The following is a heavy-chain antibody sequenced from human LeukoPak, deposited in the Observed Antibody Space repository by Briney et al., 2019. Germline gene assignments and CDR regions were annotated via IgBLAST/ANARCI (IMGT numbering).Heavy chain of an antibody. Sequence: PGGSLRLSCAASGFTFSDYWMTWVRQAPGKGLEWLANIKTDGSEEYYVDSVKGRFTISRDNANNSLYLQMNGLRVEDTAVYFCASYLYWWSDLGFWGQGTLVTVSS. D-gene: IGHD2-8*02. J-gene: IGHJ4*02. CDR1: GFTFSDYW. CDR3: ASYLYWWSDLGF. CDR2: IKTDGSEE. V-gene: IGHV3-7*01.